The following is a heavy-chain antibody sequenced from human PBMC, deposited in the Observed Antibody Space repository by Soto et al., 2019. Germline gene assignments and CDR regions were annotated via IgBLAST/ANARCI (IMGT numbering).Heavy chain of an antibody. D-gene: IGHD2-15*01. J-gene: IGHJ6*02. Sequence: GGSLRLSCTGSGFTFGDYAMSWVRRAPGKGLEWVGFIRSKAYGGTTEWAASVRGRITFSRDDSKIIEYLQMNSVKTDETGVYWCPRGTLPYGMDVWGQGTKVTVSS. CDR2: IRSKAYGGTT. V-gene: IGHV3-49*04. CDR3: PRGTLPYGMDV. CDR1: GFTFGDYA.